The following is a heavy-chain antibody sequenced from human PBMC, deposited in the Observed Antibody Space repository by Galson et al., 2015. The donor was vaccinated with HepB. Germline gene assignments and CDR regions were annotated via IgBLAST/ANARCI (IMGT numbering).Heavy chain of an antibody. CDR3: ARLRGYSGYDGPFDY. CDR2: ISYDGSSK. D-gene: IGHD5-12*01. V-gene: IGHV3-30-3*01. J-gene: IGHJ4*02. CDR1: GFTFSSYA. Sequence: SLRLSCAASGFTFSSYAMHWVRQAPGKGLEWVAVISYDGSSKYYADSVKGRFTISRDNSKNTLYLQMNSLRAEDTAVYYCARLRGYSGYDGPFDYWGQGTLVTVSS.